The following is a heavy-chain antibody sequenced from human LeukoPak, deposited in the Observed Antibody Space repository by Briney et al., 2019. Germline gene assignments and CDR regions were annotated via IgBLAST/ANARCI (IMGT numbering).Heavy chain of an antibody. J-gene: IGHJ4*02. V-gene: IGHV3-21*01. CDR1: GFTFSSYS. Sequence: GGSLRLSCAASGFTFSSYSMNWVRQAPGKGLEWVSSISSSSSYIYYADSVKGRFTISRDNAKNSLYLQMNSLRAEDTAVYYCARDLSGPNYVSYYWGQGTLVTVSS. CDR3: ARDLSGPNYVSYY. CDR2: ISSSSSYI. D-gene: IGHD3-16*01.